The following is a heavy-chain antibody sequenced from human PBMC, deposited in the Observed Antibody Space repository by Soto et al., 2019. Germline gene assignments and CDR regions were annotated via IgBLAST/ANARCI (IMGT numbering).Heavy chain of an antibody. CDR1: GYTFSSYY. CDR2: INPSGGYT. J-gene: IGHJ4*02. CDR3: ARAMGNFMAVAPGDN. D-gene: IGHD6-19*01. Sequence: GASVKVSCKASGYTFSSYYMNWVRQAPGQGLEWLGIINPSGGYTTYAQRFLGRVTMTRDTSASTAHMELGSLRSEDTAVYYCARAMGNFMAVAPGDNWGQGTLVTVSS. V-gene: IGHV1-46*01.